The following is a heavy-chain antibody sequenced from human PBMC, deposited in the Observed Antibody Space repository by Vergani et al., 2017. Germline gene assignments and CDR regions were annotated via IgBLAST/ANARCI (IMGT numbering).Heavy chain of an antibody. CDR3: AGGAHYDSSGYYYLNDY. CDR1: GGTFSSYA. Sequence: QVQLVQSGAEVKKPGSSVKVSCKASGGTFSSYAISWVRQAPGQGLEWMGRIIPIFGTANYAQKFQGRVTITADESTSTAYMELSSLRSEDTAVYYCAGGAHYDSSGYYYLNDYWGQGTLVTVSS. D-gene: IGHD3-22*01. CDR2: IIPIFGTA. V-gene: IGHV1-69*18. J-gene: IGHJ4*02.